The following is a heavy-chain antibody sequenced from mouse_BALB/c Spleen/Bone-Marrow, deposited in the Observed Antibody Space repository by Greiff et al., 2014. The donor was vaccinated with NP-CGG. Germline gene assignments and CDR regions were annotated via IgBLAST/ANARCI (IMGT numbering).Heavy chain of an antibody. CDR3: AKQEGFSYAMDY. V-gene: IGHV2-3*01. J-gene: IGHJ4*01. Sequence: VKLMESVPGLVAPSQSLSITCTVSGFSVTSYGVSWVRQPPGKGLEWLGVIWGDGSTNYHSALISRLSISKDNSKSQVLLKLNSLQTDDTATYYCAKQEGFSYAMDYWGQGTSVTVSS. CDR1: GFSVTSYG. CDR2: IWGDGST.